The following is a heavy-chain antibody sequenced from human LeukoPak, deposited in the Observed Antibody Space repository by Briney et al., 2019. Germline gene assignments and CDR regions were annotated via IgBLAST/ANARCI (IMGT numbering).Heavy chain of an antibody. Sequence: SVKVSCKASGGTFSSYAISWVRQAPGQGLEWMGGIIPISGTANYAQKFQGRVTITTDESTSTAYMELSSLRSEDTAVYYCARSAAFEAAAGLNWFDPLGQGTLVTVSS. V-gene: IGHV1-69*05. CDR3: ARSAAFEAAAGLNWFDP. CDR2: IIPISGTA. D-gene: IGHD6-13*01. J-gene: IGHJ5*02. CDR1: GGTFSSYA.